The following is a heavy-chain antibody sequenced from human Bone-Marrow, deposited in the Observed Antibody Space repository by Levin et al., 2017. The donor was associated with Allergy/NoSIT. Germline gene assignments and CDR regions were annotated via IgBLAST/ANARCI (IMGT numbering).Heavy chain of an antibody. CDR2: ISSSSSTI. CDR1: GFTFSSYS. D-gene: IGHD3-22*01. Sequence: ASVKVSCAASGFTFSSYSMNWVRQAPGKGLEWVSYISSSSSTIYYADSVKGRFTISRDNAKNSLYLQMNSLRDEDTAVYYCARDLPYYYDSSGYPGGVWGQGTLVTVSS. CDR3: ARDLPYYYDSSGYPGGV. J-gene: IGHJ4*02. V-gene: IGHV3-48*02.